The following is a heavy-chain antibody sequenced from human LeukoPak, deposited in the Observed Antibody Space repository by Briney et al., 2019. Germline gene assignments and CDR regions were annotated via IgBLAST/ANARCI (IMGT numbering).Heavy chain of an antibody. CDR3: AKVSTIIEAGLRYFDL. J-gene: IGHJ2*01. Sequence: GGSLRLSCAASGFTFSSYGMHWVRQAPGKGLEWVAVISYDGSNKYYADSVKGRFTISRDNSKNTLYLQVNSLRAEDTALYYCAKVSTIIEAGLRYFDLWGRGTLVTVSS. D-gene: IGHD6-19*01. CDR2: ISYDGSNK. CDR1: GFTFSSYG. V-gene: IGHV3-30*18.